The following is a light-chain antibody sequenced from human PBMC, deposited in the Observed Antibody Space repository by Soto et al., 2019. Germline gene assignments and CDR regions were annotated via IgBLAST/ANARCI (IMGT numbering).Light chain of an antibody. J-gene: IGKJ1*01. CDR2: KAS. V-gene: IGKV1-5*03. CDR1: QSISSW. CDR3: QQYNSYPWT. Sequence: DIQMTQSPSTLSISVGDRVTITCRASQSISSWLAWYQQKPGKAPKPLIYKASSLESGVPSRFSGSGSGTEFTLTISSLQPDDFATYFCQQYNSYPWTFGQGTKVEIK.